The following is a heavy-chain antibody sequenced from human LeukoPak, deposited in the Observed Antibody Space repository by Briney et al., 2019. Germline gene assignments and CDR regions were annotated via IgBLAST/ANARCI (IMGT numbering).Heavy chain of an antibody. Sequence: GGSLRLSCAASGFTFSSYWMHWVRQAPGKGLVWVSRIDSDGSGTSNADSVKGRFTISRDNAKNTLYLQMNSLRGEDRAVYYCARGRYRSIDYWGQGTLVTVSS. D-gene: IGHD1-1*01. CDR1: GFTFSSYW. J-gene: IGHJ4*02. CDR2: IDSDGSGT. CDR3: ARGRYRSIDY. V-gene: IGHV3-74*01.